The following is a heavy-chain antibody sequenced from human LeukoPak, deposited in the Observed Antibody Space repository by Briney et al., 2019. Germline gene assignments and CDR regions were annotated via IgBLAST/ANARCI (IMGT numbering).Heavy chain of an antibody. CDR3: AREDTMVRGGHYYYYYYMDV. J-gene: IGHJ6*03. D-gene: IGHD3-10*01. CDR2: ISSSGTTI. Sequence: PGGYLTLSCAASGFTFSSYEMNWVRQAPGKGLEWVSYISSSGTTIYHAYSVKGPFTITRAKATNSLYLEMNSLRAEDTALYYCAREDTMVRGGHYYYYYYMDVGGKGTTVTVS. V-gene: IGHV3-48*03. CDR1: GFTFSSYE.